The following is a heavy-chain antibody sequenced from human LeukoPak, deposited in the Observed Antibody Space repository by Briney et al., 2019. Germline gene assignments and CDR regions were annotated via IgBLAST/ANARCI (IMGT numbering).Heavy chain of an antibody. CDR2: TYPRDGST. V-gene: IGHV1-46*01. CDR1: GYTFTNNY. J-gene: IGHJ4*02. CDR3: ARDQEGFDY. Sequence: ASVKVSCKASGYTFTNNYLHWVRQAPGQGLEWMGMTYPRDGSTSYAQNFQGRVTVTRDTSTTTVHMELRGLRSEDTAVYYCARDQEGFDYWGQGTVVTVSS.